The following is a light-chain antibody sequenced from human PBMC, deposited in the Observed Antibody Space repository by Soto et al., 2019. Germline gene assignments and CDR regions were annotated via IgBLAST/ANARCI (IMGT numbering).Light chain of an antibody. CDR2: DNS. J-gene: IGLJ1*01. Sequence: QSVLTQPPSVSGAPGQRVTISCTGSSSNIGAGYDVHWYQQLPGTAPKLLIYDNSNRPSGFPDRFSGSKSGTSASLAITGLQAEDEADYYCQAYDSSLSGYVFGIGTKLTV. V-gene: IGLV1-40*01. CDR3: QAYDSSLSGYV. CDR1: SSNIGAGYD.